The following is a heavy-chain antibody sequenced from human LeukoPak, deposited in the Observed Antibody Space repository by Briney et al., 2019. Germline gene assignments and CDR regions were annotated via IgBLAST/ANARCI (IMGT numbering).Heavy chain of an antibody. V-gene: IGHV3-23*01. CDR3: AKSLDSSSWYSFDY. CDR2: ISGSGGST. CDR1: GFTFSSYA. D-gene: IGHD6-13*01. J-gene: IGHJ4*02. Sequence: GGSLRLSCAASGFTFSSYAMSWVRQAPGKGLEWVSAISGSGGSTYYADSVKGRFTISRDNAKNSLYLQMNSLRAEDTALYYCAKSLDSSSWYSFDYWGQGTLVTVSS.